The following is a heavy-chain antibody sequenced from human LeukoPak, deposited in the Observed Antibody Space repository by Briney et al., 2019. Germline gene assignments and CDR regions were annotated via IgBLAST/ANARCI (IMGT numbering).Heavy chain of an antibody. CDR3: AKGQRLGELQYTNPPFDY. V-gene: IGHV3-23*01. J-gene: IGHJ4*02. Sequence: PGGSLRLSCAASGFTFSSYAMSWVRQAPGKGLEWVSAISGTGGSTYYADSVKGRLTISRDNSKNTLYLQMNSLRAEDTAVYYCAKGQRLGELQYTNPPFDYWGQGTLVTVSS. D-gene: IGHD3-16*01. CDR2: ISGTGGST. CDR1: GFTFSSYA.